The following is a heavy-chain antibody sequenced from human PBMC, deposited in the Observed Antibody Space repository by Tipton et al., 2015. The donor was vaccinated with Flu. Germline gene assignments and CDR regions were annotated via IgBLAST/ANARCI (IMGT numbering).Heavy chain of an antibody. CDR3: ARDSVVGAYYDFWSGYYTDRPNNWFAP. J-gene: IGHJ5*02. CDR2: ISYDGSNK. CDR1: GFTFSSYA. Sequence: SLRLSCAASGFTFSSYAMHWVRQAPGKGLEWVAVISYDGSNKYYADSVKGRFTISRDNSKNTLYLQMNSLRAEDTAVYYCARDSVVGAYYDFWSGYYTDRPNNWFAPWGQGTLVTVSS. D-gene: IGHD3-3*01. V-gene: IGHV3-30-3*01.